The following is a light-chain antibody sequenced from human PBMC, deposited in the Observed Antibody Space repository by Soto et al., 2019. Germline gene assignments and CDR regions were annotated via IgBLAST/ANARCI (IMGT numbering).Light chain of an antibody. J-gene: IGLJ2*01. CDR1: SSDVGSFNF. CDR2: EVS. CDR3: LSWTTRRALV. Sequence: QSALTQPASVSGAPGQSIAISCTGTSSDVGSFNFVSWYQQHSGKVPKLIIYEVSNRPSGVSSRFSGSKSGDTASLIISGLQAEDEADYYCLSWTTRRALVFGGGTKVTVL. V-gene: IGLV2-14*01.